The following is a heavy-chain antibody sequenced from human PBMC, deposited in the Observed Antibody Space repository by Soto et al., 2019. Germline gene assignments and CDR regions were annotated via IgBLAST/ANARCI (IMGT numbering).Heavy chain of an antibody. J-gene: IGHJ5*02. Sequence: QVQLQQWGAGLLKPSETLSLTCAVYGGSFSGYYWSWIRQPPGKGLEWIGEINHSGSTNYNPSLKSRVSISVDTSKNQFSLKLSSVTAADTAVYYCARGGIAADASDSRPNWFDPWGQGTLVTVSS. D-gene: IGHD6-13*01. CDR3: ARGGIAADASDSRPNWFDP. V-gene: IGHV4-34*01. CDR2: INHSGST. CDR1: GGSFSGYY.